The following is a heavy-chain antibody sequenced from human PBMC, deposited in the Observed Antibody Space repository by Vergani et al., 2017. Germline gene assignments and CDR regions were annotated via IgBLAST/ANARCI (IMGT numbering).Heavy chain of an antibody. CDR3: ARANSNYVPFDY. J-gene: IGHJ4*02. CDR2: INPSGGST. V-gene: IGHV1-46*01. Sequence: QVQLVQSGAEVKKPGASVKVSCKASGYSFTSYFMHWVRQAPGQGLEWTGIINPSGGSTTYAQKFQGRVTMTRDRSTSTVYMELSSLRSEDTAVYYCARANSNYVPFDYWGQGTLVTVSS. D-gene: IGHD4-11*01. CDR1: GYSFTSYF.